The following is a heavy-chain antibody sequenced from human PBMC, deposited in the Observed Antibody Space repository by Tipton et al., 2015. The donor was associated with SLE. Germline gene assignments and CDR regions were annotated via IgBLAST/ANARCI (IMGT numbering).Heavy chain of an antibody. D-gene: IGHD6-19*01. Sequence: TLSLTCTVSGGSISSYYWSWIRQPAGKGLEWIGRIYTSGSTNYNPSLKSRVTMSVDTSKNQFSLKLSSVTAADTAVYYCARGDIAVAGYPPSWYFDLWGRGTLVTVSS. J-gene: IGHJ2*01. CDR1: GGSISSYY. CDR3: ARGDIAVAGYPPSWYFDL. V-gene: IGHV4-4*07. CDR2: IYTSGST.